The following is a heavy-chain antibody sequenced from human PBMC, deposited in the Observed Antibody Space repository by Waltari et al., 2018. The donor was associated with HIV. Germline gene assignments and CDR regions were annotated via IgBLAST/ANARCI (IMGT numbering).Heavy chain of an antibody. D-gene: IGHD3-22*01. CDR1: GFTFSIYA. J-gene: IGHJ3*02. Sequence: EVQLVESGGGLVQPGGSLRLSCSAPGFTFSIYAMSWVSQAPGKGLGWFSAISGGGGSTNYADSVKGRFTISRDNSKNTLYLQMNSLRADDTAVYYCAKTKYYESDAFDIWGQGTMVTVSS. CDR2: ISGGGGST. V-gene: IGHV3-23*04. CDR3: AKTKYYESDAFDI.